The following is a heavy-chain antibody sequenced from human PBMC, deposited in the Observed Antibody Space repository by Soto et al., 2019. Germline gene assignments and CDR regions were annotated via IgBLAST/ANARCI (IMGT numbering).Heavy chain of an antibody. CDR3: AIGGRAAEFEY. Sequence: QVQVVQSGAEVRKPGASVKLSCKVLAYTLTEFPIYWVRQAPGKGLEWMGVSDPEEGDTIFAQKFQGRVTMTEDTSTDTVYMELSSLRSEDTAVYYCAIGGRAAEFEYWGQGTLDTVSS. D-gene: IGHD2-15*01. V-gene: IGHV1-24*01. CDR2: SDPEEGDT. J-gene: IGHJ4*02. CDR1: AYTLTEFP.